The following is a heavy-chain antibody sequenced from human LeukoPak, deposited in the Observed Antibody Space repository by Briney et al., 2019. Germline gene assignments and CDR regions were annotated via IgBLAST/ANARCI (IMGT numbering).Heavy chain of an antibody. CDR3: AREIGVPGWFDP. Sequence: GGSLRLSCAASGFTFSSYSMNWVRQGPGKWLEWVSAISGRTDRTFYADSVEGRFTISRDNSKNTVYLQMNNLRAEDTAVYYCAREIGVPGWFDPWGQGTLVTVSS. CDR1: GFTFSSYS. CDR2: ISGRTDRT. V-gene: IGHV3-23*01. D-gene: IGHD3-10*01. J-gene: IGHJ5*02.